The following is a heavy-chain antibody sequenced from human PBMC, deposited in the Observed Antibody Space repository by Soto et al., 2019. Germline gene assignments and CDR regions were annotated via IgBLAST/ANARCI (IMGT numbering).Heavy chain of an antibody. V-gene: IGHV3-23*01. CDR3: ANTYGDYVANAFDI. D-gene: IGHD4-17*01. Sequence: GGSLRLSCAASGFTFSSYAMSWVRQAPGKGLEWVSAISGSGGSTYYADSVKGRFTISRDNSKNTRYLQMNSLRAEDTAVYYCANTYGDYVANAFDIWGQGTMVTVSS. CDR1: GFTFSSYA. J-gene: IGHJ3*02. CDR2: ISGSGGST.